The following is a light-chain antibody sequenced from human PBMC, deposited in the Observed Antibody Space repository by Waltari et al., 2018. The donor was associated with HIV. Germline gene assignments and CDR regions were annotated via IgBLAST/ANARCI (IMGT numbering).Light chain of an antibody. CDR2: EVQ. J-gene: IGLJ3*02. V-gene: IGLV2-8*01. CDR3: RSFVGSNRV. Sequence: QSALTQPPSASGSPGQSVTISCTGISSDVGDYNYLSWYQQHPGNAPQLMIYEVQKRPSGVPDRFSGSKSGNTASLTVSGLQAEDEADYYCRSFVGSNRVFGGGTKLPVL. CDR1: SSDVGDYNY.